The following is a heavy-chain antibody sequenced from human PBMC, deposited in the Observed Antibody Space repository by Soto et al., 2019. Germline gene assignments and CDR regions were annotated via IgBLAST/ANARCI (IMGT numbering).Heavy chain of an antibody. CDR2: IYPGDSDT. CDR3: ARIHFSRVAAGGYYFDY. J-gene: IGHJ4*02. D-gene: IGHD6-13*01. CDR1: GYNITNYG. Sequence: ELLRISYKGFGYNITNYGIRRVLKKPGKGLEWMGIIYPGDSDTRYSPSFQGQLTISADKSISTAYLQLSSLKASDTAMYYCARIHFSRVAAGGYYFDYRGQGTLVT. V-gene: IGHV5-51*01.